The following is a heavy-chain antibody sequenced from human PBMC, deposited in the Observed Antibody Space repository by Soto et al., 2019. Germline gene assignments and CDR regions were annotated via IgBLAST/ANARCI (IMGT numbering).Heavy chain of an antibody. CDR1: GFTFSSFA. Sequence: GGSLRLSCAASGFTFSSFAMSWVRQAPGKGLEWVSGISGSGGNTNFADSVKGRFTISRDKSKNTLHLQMNSLRTEDTAVYFCERVSEYGMDVWGQGTKLTLS. V-gene: IGHV3-23*01. CDR2: ISGSGGNT. CDR3: ERVSEYGMDV. J-gene: IGHJ6*02. D-gene: IGHD6-25*01.